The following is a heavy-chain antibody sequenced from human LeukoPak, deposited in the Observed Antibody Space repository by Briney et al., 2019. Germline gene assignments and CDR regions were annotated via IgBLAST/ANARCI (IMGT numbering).Heavy chain of an antibody. CDR1: GGSISSSSYY. D-gene: IGHD6-13*01. CDR3: ARDMYKRVGFGSSWYGAPDY. J-gene: IGHJ4*02. CDR2: INYSGST. Sequence: PSETLSLTCTVSGGSISSSSYYWGWIRQPPGKGLEWIGSINYSGSTYYNPSLKSRVTISVDTSKNQFSLKLSSVTAADTAVYYCARDMYKRVGFGSSWYGAPDYWGQGTLVTVSS. V-gene: IGHV4-39*07.